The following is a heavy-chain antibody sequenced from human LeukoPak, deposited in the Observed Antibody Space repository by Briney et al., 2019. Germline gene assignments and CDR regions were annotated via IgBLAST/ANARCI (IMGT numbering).Heavy chain of an antibody. Sequence: GSLRLSCAASGFTFSDYYMSWIRQPPGKGLEWIGEINHSGSTNYNPSLKSRVTISVDTSKNQFSLKLSSVTAADTAVYYCASFKARGYCSSTSCYFVTGYYFDCWGQGTLVTVSS. CDR2: INHSGST. D-gene: IGHD2-2*01. CDR3: ASFKARGYCSSTSCYFVTGYYFDC. CDR1: GFTFSDYY. J-gene: IGHJ4*02. V-gene: IGHV4-34*01.